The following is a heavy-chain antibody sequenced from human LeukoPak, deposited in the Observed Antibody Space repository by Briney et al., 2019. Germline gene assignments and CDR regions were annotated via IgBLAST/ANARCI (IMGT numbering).Heavy chain of an antibody. CDR1: GFPFSSYS. CDR2: VSSSSSSI. CDR3: ARDGLLAFDI. J-gene: IGHJ3*02. V-gene: IGHV3-48*01. D-gene: IGHD3-3*02. Sequence: GGSLRLSCAASGFPFSSYSMNWVRQAPGKGLEWVSYVSSSSSSIFYADPVKGRFTISRDNAKNSLYLQMNSLRADDTAVYYCARDGLLAFDIWGQGTMLTVSS.